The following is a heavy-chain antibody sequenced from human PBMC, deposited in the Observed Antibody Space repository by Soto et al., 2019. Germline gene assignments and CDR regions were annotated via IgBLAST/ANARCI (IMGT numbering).Heavy chain of an antibody. J-gene: IGHJ3*01. CDR3: ATWHEREHAYDV. CDR1: GFTFSSYA. V-gene: IGHV3-66*01. Sequence: EVQLLEFGGGLVQPGGSLRLSCAASGFTFSSYAMTWLRQSPGKGLEWVSALYDVDGSFYSDSVKGRFTTSSDSSKTTVYLQMNDLRPADTAVYYCATWHEREHAYDVWGQGTTVTVSS. CDR2: LYDVDGS. D-gene: IGHD1-1*01.